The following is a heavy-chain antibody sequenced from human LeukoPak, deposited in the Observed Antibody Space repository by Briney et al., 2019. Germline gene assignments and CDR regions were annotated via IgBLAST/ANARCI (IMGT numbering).Heavy chain of an antibody. D-gene: IGHD4-17*01. CDR3: ARVHDSGDYATDY. CDR1: GFTFSSYW. V-gene: IGHV3-48*02. Sequence: GGSLRLSCAASGFTFSSYWMSWVRQAPGKGLEWVSFISTSSSIIYYADSVKGRFTISRDNVKNSLYLQMNSLRDEDTAVYFCARVHDSGDYATDYWGQGTLVTVSS. CDR2: ISTSSSII. J-gene: IGHJ4*02.